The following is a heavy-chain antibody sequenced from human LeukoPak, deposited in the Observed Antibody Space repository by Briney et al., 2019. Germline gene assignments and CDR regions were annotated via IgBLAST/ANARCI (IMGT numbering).Heavy chain of an antibody. J-gene: IGHJ4*02. CDR3: AREVLTYYYGSGSAYYFDY. CDR2: ISAYNGNT. D-gene: IGHD3-10*01. Sequence: ASVKVSCKASGYTFTSYGISWVRQAPGQALEWMGWISAYNGNTNYAQKLQGRVTMTTDTSTSTAYMELRSLRSDDTAVYYCAREVLTYYYGSGSAYYFDYWGQGTLVTVSS. V-gene: IGHV1-18*04. CDR1: GYTFTSYG.